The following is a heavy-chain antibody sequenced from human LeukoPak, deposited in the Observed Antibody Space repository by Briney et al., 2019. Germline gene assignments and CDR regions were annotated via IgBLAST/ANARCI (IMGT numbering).Heavy chain of an antibody. J-gene: IGHJ4*02. CDR1: GVSIASYS. Sequence: SETLSLICAVSGVSIASYSCHWIRQSPGKGLEDVAAIDSYGTTYYNPSLRSRLNIAVDPSKNQCSLRLNSVTAADTAVYYCARSRGWWALDYWGPGTLVAVSS. V-gene: IGHV4-39*07. D-gene: IGHD2-8*02. CDR3: ARSRGWWALDY. CDR2: IDSYGTT.